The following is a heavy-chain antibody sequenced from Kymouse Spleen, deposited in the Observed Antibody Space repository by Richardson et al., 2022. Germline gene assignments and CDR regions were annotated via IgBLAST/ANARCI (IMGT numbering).Heavy chain of an antibody. Sequence: EVQLVESGGGLVQPGGSLRLSCAASGFTFSSYDMHWVRQATGKGLEWVSAIGTAGDTYYPGSVKGRFTISRENAKNSLYLQMNSLRAGDTAVYYCARDQTIF*LVSYYYGMDVWGQGTTVTVSS. D-gene: IGHD3-9*01. J-gene: IGHJ6*02. V-gene: IGHV3-13*01. CDR1: GFTFSSYD. CDR3: ARDQTIF*LVSYYYGMDV. CDR2: IGTAGDT.